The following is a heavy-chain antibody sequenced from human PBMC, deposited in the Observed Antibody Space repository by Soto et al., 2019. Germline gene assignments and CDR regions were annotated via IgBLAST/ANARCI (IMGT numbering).Heavy chain of an antibody. CDR3: ARDGLAVAGLDY. CDR1: GFTFSSYG. J-gene: IGHJ4*02. V-gene: IGHV3-33*01. Sequence: LRLSCSATGFTFSSYGMHWVRQAPGKGLEWVAVIWYDGSNKYYADSVKGRFTISRDKSKNTLYLQMNSLRAEDTAVYYCARDGLAVAGLDYWGRGTLVTVSS. CDR2: IWYDGSNK. D-gene: IGHD6-19*01.